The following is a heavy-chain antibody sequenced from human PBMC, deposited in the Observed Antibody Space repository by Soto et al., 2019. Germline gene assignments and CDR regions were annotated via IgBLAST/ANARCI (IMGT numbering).Heavy chain of an antibody. CDR1: GYSFTSYW. D-gene: IGHD5-12*01. Sequence: PGESLKISCKGSGYSFTSYWIGWVRQMPGKGLEWMGIIYPGDSDTRYSPSFQGQVTISADKSISTAYLQWSSLKASDTAMYYCVRVYSFYGYYYTYMDVWCKGTTLTISS. V-gene: IGHV5-51*01. J-gene: IGHJ6*03. CDR3: VRVYSFYGYYYTYMDV. CDR2: IYPGDSDT.